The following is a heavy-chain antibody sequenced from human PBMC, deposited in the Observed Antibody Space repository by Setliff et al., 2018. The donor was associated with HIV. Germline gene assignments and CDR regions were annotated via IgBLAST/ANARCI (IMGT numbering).Heavy chain of an antibody. CDR2: IKSKSDGGAT. CDR3: VMFSASSG. J-gene: IGHJ1*01. V-gene: IGHV3-15*01. Sequence: PGGSLRLSCAAPGFIFGNAWMSWVRQAPGKGLEWLGLIKSKSDGGATDYPASAKGRFTISRDDSKNTLYLEMNSLRGEDTAVYYCVMFSASSGWGQGTLVTVSS. CDR1: GFIFGNAW. D-gene: IGHD6-6*01.